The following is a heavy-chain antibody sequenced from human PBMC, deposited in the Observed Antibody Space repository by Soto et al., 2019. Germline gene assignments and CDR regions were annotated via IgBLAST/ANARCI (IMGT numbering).Heavy chain of an antibody. CDR3: AGRCDSTTCLGHFDY. J-gene: IGHJ4*02. CDR2: ILPIFATA. V-gene: IGHV1-69*06. Sequence: QVQLVQYGAEVKKPGSSVKVSCKASGGTFNNYVVNWVRQAPGQGLEWMGGILPIFATANYAQKFQGRVTITADKSTSTAYMELTSLRSEDTAVYYCAGRCDSTTCLGHFDYWGQGTLVTVAS. CDR1: GGTFNNYV. D-gene: IGHD2-2*01.